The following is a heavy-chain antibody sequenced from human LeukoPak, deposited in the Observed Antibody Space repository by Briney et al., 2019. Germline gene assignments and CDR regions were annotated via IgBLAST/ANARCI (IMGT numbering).Heavy chain of an antibody. J-gene: IGHJ4*02. CDR2: INPNSGGT. CDR3: ARFGQLVTPIDY. CDR1: GYTFTGYY. D-gene: IGHD6-13*01. Sequence: ASVKVSCKASGYTFTGYYIHWVRQAPGQGLEWTGWINPNSGGTNYAQKFQGRVTMTRDTSISTAYMELSRLRSDDTAVYYCARFGQLVTPIDYWGQGTLVTVSS. V-gene: IGHV1-2*02.